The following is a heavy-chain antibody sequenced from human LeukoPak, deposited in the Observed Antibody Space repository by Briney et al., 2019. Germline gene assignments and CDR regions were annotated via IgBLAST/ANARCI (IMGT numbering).Heavy chain of an antibody. CDR3: AREMGSVYFDY. V-gene: IGHV3-30-3*01. Sequence: GGSLRLSCAASGFTFSSYAMHWVRQAPGKGLEWVAVISYDGSNKYYADSVKGRFTISRDNSKNTVYLQINSLGAEDTAVYYCAREMGSVYFDYWGQGTLVTVSS. CDR1: GFTFSSYA. CDR2: ISYDGSNK. D-gene: IGHD3-10*01. J-gene: IGHJ4*02.